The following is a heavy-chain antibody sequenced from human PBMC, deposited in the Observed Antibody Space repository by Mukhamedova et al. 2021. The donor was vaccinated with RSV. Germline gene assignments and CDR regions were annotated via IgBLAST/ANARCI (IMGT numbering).Heavy chain of an antibody. V-gene: IGHV3-13*01. CDR3: AREGYSGSWDNWF. D-gene: IGHD1-26*01. J-gene: IGHJ5*01. Sequence: WAASGFSFSNSDLHWVRQVTAKGLEWVSAIGAGYDTYYADSVKGRFTISRENVKNSLYLQMNSLRVGDTAVYYCAREGYSGSWDNWF. CDR2: IGAGYDT. CDR1: GFSFSNSD.